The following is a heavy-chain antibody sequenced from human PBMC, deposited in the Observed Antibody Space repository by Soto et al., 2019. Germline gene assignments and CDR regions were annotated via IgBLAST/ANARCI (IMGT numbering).Heavy chain of an antibody. Sequence: ASVKVSCKASGDTYTSYYIHWVRQAPGQGLEWLGWISTYNGNTNSAPRLQGRLTLTTDTSTNTAYMELRSLTSDDTAVYYCARDERDSCSGGDCFYFDYWGQGTLVTVSS. J-gene: IGHJ4*02. CDR2: ISTYNGNT. CDR3: ARDERDSCSGGDCFYFDY. V-gene: IGHV1-18*04. D-gene: IGHD2-21*02. CDR1: GDTYTSYY.